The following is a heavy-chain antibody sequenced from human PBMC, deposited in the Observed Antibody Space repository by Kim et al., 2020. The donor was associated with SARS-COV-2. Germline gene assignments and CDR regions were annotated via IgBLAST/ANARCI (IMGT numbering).Heavy chain of an antibody. D-gene: IGHD2-2*01. V-gene: IGHV3-7*03. Sequence: GGSLRLSCAASDFTFSKSWMSWVRQAPGKGLEWVANIKEDGSRQYYVDSVKGRFTISRDNAKNSLYLQMNSLRAEDTAVYYCARGFVVEPADKGYYYGMDVWGQGPTVTVSS. CDR2: IKEDGSRQ. J-gene: IGHJ6*02. CDR3: ARGFVVEPADKGYYYGMDV. CDR1: DFTFSKSW.